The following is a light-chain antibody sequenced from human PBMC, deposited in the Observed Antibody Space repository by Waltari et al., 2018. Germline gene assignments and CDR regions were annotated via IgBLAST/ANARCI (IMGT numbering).Light chain of an antibody. J-gene: IGLJ2*01. CDR1: SLRRYH. CDR3: DSRDSSGNHEV. V-gene: IGLV3-19*01. Sequence: SSELTQDPVVSVALGQTVRITCQGDSLRRYHASWYQQTPGQAPVLVLYGQNTRPTGIADRFSGSTSGNTASLTITGAQAEDEADYYCDSRDSSGNHEVFGGGTKLTVL. CDR2: GQN.